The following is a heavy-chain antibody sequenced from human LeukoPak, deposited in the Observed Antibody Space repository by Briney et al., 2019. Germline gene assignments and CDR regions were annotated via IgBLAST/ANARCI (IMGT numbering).Heavy chain of an antibody. CDR2: ITGSGGNT. CDR3: AGEYEDYFDY. Sequence: PGGSLRLSCAASGFTFSNYAMSWVRQAPGKGLEWVSAITGSGGNTYYADSVKGRFTISRDNSKNTLYLQINSPRAEDTAMYYCAGEYEDYFDYWGQGTLVTVSS. V-gene: IGHV3-23*01. J-gene: IGHJ4*02. D-gene: IGHD3-3*01. CDR1: GFTFSNYA.